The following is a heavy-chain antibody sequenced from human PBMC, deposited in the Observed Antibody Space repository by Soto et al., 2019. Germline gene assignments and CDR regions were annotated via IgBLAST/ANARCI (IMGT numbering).Heavy chain of an antibody. J-gene: IGHJ4*02. CDR2: LNHSGST. Sequence: QVQLQQWGAGLLKPSETLSLTCAVYGGSFSGYYWSWIRQPPGKGLEWIGELNHSGSTNYNPSLKSRVTISVDTSKNQFSLKLSSVTAADTAVYYCARAPSRNWNYGRFDYWGQGTLVTVSS. CDR3: ARAPSRNWNYGRFDY. V-gene: IGHV4-34*01. D-gene: IGHD1-7*01. CDR1: GGSFSGYY.